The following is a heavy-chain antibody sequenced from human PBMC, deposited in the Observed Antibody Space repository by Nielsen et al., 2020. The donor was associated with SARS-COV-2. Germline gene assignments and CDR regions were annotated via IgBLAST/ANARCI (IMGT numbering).Heavy chain of an antibody. V-gene: IGHV5-10-1*01. CDR3: AKLLEYSSSMVD. J-gene: IGHJ4*02. D-gene: IGHD6-6*01. CDR1: GYSFTSYW. Sequence: KVSCKGSGYSFTSYWISWVRQVPGKGLEWMGRIDPSDSYTNYSPSFQGHVTISADKSISTAYLQWSSLKASDTAMYYCAKLLEYSSSMVDWGQGTLVTVSS. CDR2: IDPSDSYT.